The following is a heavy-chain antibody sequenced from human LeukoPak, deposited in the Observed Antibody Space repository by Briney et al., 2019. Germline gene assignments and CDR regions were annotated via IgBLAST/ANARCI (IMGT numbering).Heavy chain of an antibody. CDR2: IVFGSGNA. CDR1: GFTFTSSA. CDR3: AADPPSSGWGRDAFDI. Sequence: SVKVSCKASGFTFTSSAVQWVRQARGQRLEWIGWIVFGSGNANYAQKFQERVTITRDMSTSTAYMELSSLRSEDTAVYYCAADPPSSGWGRDAFDIWGQGTMVTVSS. V-gene: IGHV1-58*01. D-gene: IGHD6-19*01. J-gene: IGHJ3*02.